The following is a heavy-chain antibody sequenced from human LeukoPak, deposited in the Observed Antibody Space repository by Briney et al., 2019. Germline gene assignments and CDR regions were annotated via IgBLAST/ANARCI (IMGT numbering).Heavy chain of an antibody. CDR2: IKGDGSVT. D-gene: IGHD3-3*01. Sequence: GGSLRLSCAASGFSFRNAWMHWVRQAPGKGLVWVSRIKGDGSVTVYADSVKGRFTISRDNAKNTLYLQMNSLRVEDTAVYYCARSDWFDPWGQGTLVTVSS. CDR1: GFSFRNAW. V-gene: IGHV3-74*01. CDR3: ARSDWFDP. J-gene: IGHJ5*02.